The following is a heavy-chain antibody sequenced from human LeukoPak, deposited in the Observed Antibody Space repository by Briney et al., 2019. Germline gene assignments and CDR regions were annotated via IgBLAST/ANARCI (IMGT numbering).Heavy chain of an antibody. CDR1: RFTFNIYA. CDR3: AKWGENFYYMDV. CDR2: ISGSGGGT. D-gene: IGHD1-26*01. V-gene: IGHV3-23*01. Sequence: GGSLRLSCAASRFTFNIYAMSWVRQAPGKGLEWVSSISGSGGGTFYASSVRGRFTISRDNSRHTVFLQMNGLRAEDTAIYYCAKWGENFYYMDVWGQGTTVTVSS. J-gene: IGHJ6*03.